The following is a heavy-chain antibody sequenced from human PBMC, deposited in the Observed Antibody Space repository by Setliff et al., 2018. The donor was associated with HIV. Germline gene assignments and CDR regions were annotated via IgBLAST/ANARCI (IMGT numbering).Heavy chain of an antibody. V-gene: IGHV1-3*01. Sequence: WASVKVSCKASGYTFTNYAIHWVRQAPGQRLEWMGWINAGNGDTKYSQKFQGRVTITTDTSASTAYMELNSLSSEDTAVYYCARDGGPGSAWGDYSYYYTMDVWGKGTTVTVSS. CDR1: GYTFTNYA. CDR3: ARDGGPGSAWGDYSYYYTMDV. CDR2: INAGNGDT. J-gene: IGHJ6*03. D-gene: IGHD6-19*01.